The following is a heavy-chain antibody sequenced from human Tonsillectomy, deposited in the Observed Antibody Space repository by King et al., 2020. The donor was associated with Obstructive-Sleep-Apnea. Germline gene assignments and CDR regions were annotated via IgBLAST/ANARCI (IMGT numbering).Heavy chain of an antibody. Sequence: VQLVESGGVVVQPGGSLRLSCAASGFTFDDYTMHWVRQAPGKGLEWVSLITWDGRRTHFADSVKGRFTISRDNRKNSLYLQMNSLRTEDTALYYCAKCSIVSGQTIDYWGQGTLVTVSS. J-gene: IGHJ4*02. D-gene: IGHD2-15*01. CDR1: GFTFDDYT. V-gene: IGHV3-43*01. CDR3: AKCSIVSGQTIDY. CDR2: ITWDGRRT.